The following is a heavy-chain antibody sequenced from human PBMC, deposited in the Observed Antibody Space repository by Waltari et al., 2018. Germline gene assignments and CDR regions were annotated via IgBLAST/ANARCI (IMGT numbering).Heavy chain of an antibody. Sequence: EVQLVESGGGLIQPGGSLRLSCAVSGFTVGNNYMSWVRQAPGKGLEWISLIYSGGGIHYADSVKGRFTISRYSSKNTLYLQMNSLRVEDTAVYYCARDPPGVAVSGKGWGQGTLVTVSS. CDR2: IYSGGGI. D-gene: IGHD6-19*01. J-gene: IGHJ4*02. V-gene: IGHV3-53*01. CDR3: ARDPPGVAVSGKG. CDR1: GFTVGNNY.